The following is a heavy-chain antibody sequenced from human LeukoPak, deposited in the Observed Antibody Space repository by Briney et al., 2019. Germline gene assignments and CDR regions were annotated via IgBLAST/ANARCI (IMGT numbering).Heavy chain of an antibody. CDR3: ARNWNDATEIEFDY. Sequence: GASVKVSCKASGYTFTSYYMHWVRQAPGQGLEWMGIINPSGGSTSYAQKFQGRVTMTTDTSTSTAYMELRSLRSDDTAVYYCARNWNDATEIEFDYWGQGTLVTVSS. V-gene: IGHV1-46*01. CDR1: GYTFTSYY. D-gene: IGHD1-1*01. CDR2: INPSGGST. J-gene: IGHJ4*02.